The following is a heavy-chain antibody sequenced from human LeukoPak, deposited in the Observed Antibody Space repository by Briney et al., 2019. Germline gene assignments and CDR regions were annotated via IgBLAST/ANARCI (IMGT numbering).Heavy chain of an antibody. V-gene: IGHV4-34*01. D-gene: IGHD7-27*01. J-gene: IGHJ4*02. Sequence: PSETLSLTCAVYGGSFSGYYWSWIRQPPGKGLEWIGEINHSGSTNYNPSLKSRATISVDTSKNQFSLKLSSVTAADTAVYYCARIWGFTGYHFDYWGQGTLVTVSS. CDR2: INHSGST. CDR1: GGSFSGYY. CDR3: ARIWGFTGYHFDY.